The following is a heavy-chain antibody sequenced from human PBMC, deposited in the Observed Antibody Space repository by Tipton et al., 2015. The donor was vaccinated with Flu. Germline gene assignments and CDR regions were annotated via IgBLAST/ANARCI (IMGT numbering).Heavy chain of an antibody. D-gene: IGHD1/OR15-1a*01. V-gene: IGHV3-13*01. CDR2: INTGGNT. CDR1: GFTFSSYD. CDR3: ARAGNNYYGMDV. Sequence: QLVQSGGGLVQPGGSLRLSCVASGFTFSSYDMHWVRQATGKGLEWVSAINTGGNTFYPDSVKGRFTISRENAKNSLYLQLNSLRAGDTAVYYCARAGNNYYGMDVWGQGTTVTVPS. J-gene: IGHJ6*02.